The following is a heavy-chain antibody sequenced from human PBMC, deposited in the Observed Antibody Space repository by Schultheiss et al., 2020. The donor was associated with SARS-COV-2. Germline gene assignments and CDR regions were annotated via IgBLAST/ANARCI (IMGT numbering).Heavy chain of an antibody. Sequence: ASVKVSCKASGYTFTSYGISWVRQAPGQGLEWMGWINPSGDSTSYAQKFQGRVTMTRDTSTSTVYMELRSLRSDDTAVYYCAREPAHCGGDCYDAFDIWGQGTMGTVSS. CDR2: INPSGDST. CDR3: AREPAHCGGDCYDAFDI. V-gene: IGHV1-18*01. J-gene: IGHJ3*02. D-gene: IGHD2-21*01. CDR1: GYTFTSYG.